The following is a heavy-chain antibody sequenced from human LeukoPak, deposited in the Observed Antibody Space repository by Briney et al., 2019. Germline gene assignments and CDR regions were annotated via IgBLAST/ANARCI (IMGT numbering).Heavy chain of an antibody. J-gene: IGHJ6*02. CDR3: ARDDYGDSYYYYYYGMDV. D-gene: IGHD4-17*01. V-gene: IGHV3-21*01. CDR1: XFTFSSYS. CDR2: ISSSSSYI. Sequence: SXRLXXXXSXFTFSSYSMNWVRQAPGKGLEWVSSISSSSSYIYYADSVKGRFTISRDNAKNSLYLQMNSLRAEDTAVYYCARDDYGDSYYYYYYGMDVWGQGTTVTVSS.